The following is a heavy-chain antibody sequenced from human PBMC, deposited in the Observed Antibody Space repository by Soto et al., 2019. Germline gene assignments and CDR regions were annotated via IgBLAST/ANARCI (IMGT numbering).Heavy chain of an antibody. J-gene: IGHJ4*02. CDR2: ISYDGTRK. D-gene: IGHD6-19*01. CDR1: GFNFSNYS. CDR3: VRAVKGYSSRWPEYFDY. V-gene: IGHV3-30-3*01. Sequence: GGSLRLSGSASGFNFSNYSIDWVRQAPGKGLEWVGVISYDGTRKFYADSVKGRFTFSRDNSKNTLYLQMNSLRAEDSAVYYCVRAVKGYSSRWPEYFDYWGQGTLVTVSS.